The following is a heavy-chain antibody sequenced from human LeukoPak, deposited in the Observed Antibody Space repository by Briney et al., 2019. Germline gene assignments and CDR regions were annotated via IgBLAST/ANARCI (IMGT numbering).Heavy chain of an antibody. J-gene: IGHJ4*02. CDR1: GGSISSGGYY. V-gene: IGHV4-31*03. Sequence: SETLSLTCTVSGGSISSGGYYWSWIRQHPGKGLEWIGYIYYSGSTYYNPSLKSRVTISVDKSKNQFSLKLNSVTAADTAVYYCARIGGGGYCSSTSCPDYWGQGTLVTVSS. D-gene: IGHD2-2*03. CDR2: IYYSGST. CDR3: ARIGGGGYCSSTSCPDY.